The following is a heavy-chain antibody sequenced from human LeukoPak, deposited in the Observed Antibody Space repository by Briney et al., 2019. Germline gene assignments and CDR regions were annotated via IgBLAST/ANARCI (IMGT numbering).Heavy chain of an antibody. V-gene: IGHV3-9*01. J-gene: IGHJ4*02. CDR1: GFTFDDYA. D-gene: IGHD3-10*01. CDR2: ISWNSGSI. Sequence: GGSLRLSCAASGFTFDDYAMHWVRQAPGKGLEWVSGISWNSGSIGYADSVKGRFTISRDNSKNTLYLQMNSLRAEDTAVYYCAKDGTPLYYYDSGSCYPGHFDYWGQGTLVTVSS. CDR3: AKDGTPLYYYDSGSCYPGHFDY.